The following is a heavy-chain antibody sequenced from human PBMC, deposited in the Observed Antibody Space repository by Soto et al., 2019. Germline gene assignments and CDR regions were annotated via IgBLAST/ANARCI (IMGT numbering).Heavy chain of an antibody. CDR2: ITNYGATA. D-gene: IGHD2-8*01. CDR1: GFTFSGYT. J-gene: IGHJ5*02. CDR3: AKDFYDHSGTYGRHFDP. Sequence: GESLRLSCSASGFTFSGYTMHWVRQAPGKGLEYISAITNYGATAYYADSVKGRFSVSRDNSKNTLYLQLSSLRTEDTAVYYCAKDFYDHSGTYGRHFDPRGQGILVTVSS. V-gene: IGHV3-64D*06.